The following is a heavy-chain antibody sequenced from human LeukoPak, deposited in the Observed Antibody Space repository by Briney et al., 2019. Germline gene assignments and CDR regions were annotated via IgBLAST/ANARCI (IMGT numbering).Heavy chain of an antibody. CDR1: GASVSSASY. CDR3: TRGGGWLIDF. V-gene: IGHV4-61*01. J-gene: IGHJ4*02. CDR2: IYNGVNT. Sequence: PSETLSLTCTVSGASVSSASYWSWIRQPPGKGVEWIAHIYNGVNTNYNPSLKSRVTISVDTSKNQFSLRLNSVTAADTAVYFCTRGGGWLIDFWGRGTLVTVSS. D-gene: IGHD5-24*01.